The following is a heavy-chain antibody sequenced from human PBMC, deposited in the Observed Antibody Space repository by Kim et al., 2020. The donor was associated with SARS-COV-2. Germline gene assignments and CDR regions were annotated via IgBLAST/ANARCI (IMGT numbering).Heavy chain of an antibody. CDR3: ARDGDDDSGNFAVFQY. J-gene: IGHJ1*01. Sequence: SQTLSLTCAISGDSVSSKTIAWTWIRQSPSRGLEWLGRTFYRSKWQTDYAPSVSSRLTINADTSRNQFSLQLNSVTPEDTAVYYCARDGDDDSGNFAVFQYWGQGTLVIVSS. CDR1: GDSVSSKTIA. CDR2: TFYRSKWQT. D-gene: IGHD6-19*01. V-gene: IGHV6-1*01.